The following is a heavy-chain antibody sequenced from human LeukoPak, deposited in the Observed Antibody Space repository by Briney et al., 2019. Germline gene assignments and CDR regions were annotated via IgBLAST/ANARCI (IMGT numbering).Heavy chain of an antibody. CDR2: TSYDGRNK. Sequence: GGSLRLSCAASGFTFSTYGMHWVRQAPGKGLEWVALTSYDGRNKYYADSVKGRFTISIDNSKNTLYLQMNSLTAEDTAVYYCAKDLIGQSSSWPAHWGQGTLVTVSS. CDR1: GFTFSTYG. V-gene: IGHV3-30*18. J-gene: IGHJ4*02. CDR3: AKDLIGQSSSWPAH. D-gene: IGHD6-13*01.